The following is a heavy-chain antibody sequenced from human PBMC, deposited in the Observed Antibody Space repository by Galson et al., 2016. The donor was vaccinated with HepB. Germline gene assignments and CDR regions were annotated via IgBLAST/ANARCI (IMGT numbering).Heavy chain of an antibody. CDR2: ISGSGDNI. J-gene: IGHJ4*02. CDR3: ARDSLGRGWMAY. CDR1: GFTLSPYG. Sequence: SLRLSCATTGFTLSPYGVNWVRQAPGKGLEWVSYISGSGDNIHYADSVKGRFTIYRDNAKNSVSVHMNSLRDEDTAVYYCARDSLGRGWMAYWGQGTLVTVSS. D-gene: IGHD3-10*01. V-gene: IGHV3-48*02.